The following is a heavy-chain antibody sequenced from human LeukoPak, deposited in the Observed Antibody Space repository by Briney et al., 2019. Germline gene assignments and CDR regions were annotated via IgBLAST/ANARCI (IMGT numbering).Heavy chain of an antibody. J-gene: IGHJ4*02. Sequence: PGGSLRLSCAASGFTFSSYSMNWVRQAPGKGLEWVSYISSSSSTIYYADSVKGRFTISRDNSKNTLYLQMNSLRAEDTAVYYCASPSPNYDFWSGPGNYWGQGTLVTVSS. V-gene: IGHV3-48*01. CDR1: GFTFSSYS. D-gene: IGHD3-3*01. CDR3: ASPSPNYDFWSGPGNY. CDR2: ISSSSSTI.